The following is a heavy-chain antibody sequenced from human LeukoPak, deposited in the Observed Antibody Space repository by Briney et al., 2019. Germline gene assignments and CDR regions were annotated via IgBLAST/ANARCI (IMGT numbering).Heavy chain of an antibody. Sequence: GASVKVSCKASGYTFTSYYMHWVRQAPGQGLEWMGIINPSGGSTSYAQKFQGRVTMTRDTSTSTVYTELSSLRSEDTAVYYCASFRPKSYDFWSGYSNDAFDIWGQGTMVTVSS. V-gene: IGHV1-46*03. D-gene: IGHD3-3*01. CDR1: GYTFTSYY. CDR3: ASFRPKSYDFWSGYSNDAFDI. J-gene: IGHJ3*02. CDR2: INPSGGST.